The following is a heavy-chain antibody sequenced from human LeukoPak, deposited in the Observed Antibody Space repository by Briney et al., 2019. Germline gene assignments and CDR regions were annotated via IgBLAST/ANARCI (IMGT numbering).Heavy chain of an antibody. CDR2: ISSSGSTI. J-gene: IGHJ4*02. D-gene: IGHD3-22*01. CDR3: ARDLSPIVVVGGY. Sequence: GGSLRLSCAASGFTFSSYEMNWVRQAPGKGLEWVSYISSSGSTIYYADSVKGRFTISRGNAKNSLYLQMNSLRAEDTAVYYCARDLSPIVVVGGYWGQGTLVTVSS. CDR1: GFTFSSYE. V-gene: IGHV3-48*03.